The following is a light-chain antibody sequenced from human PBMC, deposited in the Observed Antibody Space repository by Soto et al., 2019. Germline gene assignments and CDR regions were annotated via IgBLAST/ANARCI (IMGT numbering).Light chain of an antibody. CDR1: QSVSSSY. Sequence: EIVMTQSPGTLSLSPGEIATLSCGASQSVSSSYLAWYQQKPGQAPRLLIYGASSRATGIPDRFSGSGSGTDFTLTISRLEPEDFAVYYCQQYGSSPPITFGQGTRLEIK. CDR2: GAS. CDR3: QQYGSSPPIT. V-gene: IGKV3-20*01. J-gene: IGKJ5*01.